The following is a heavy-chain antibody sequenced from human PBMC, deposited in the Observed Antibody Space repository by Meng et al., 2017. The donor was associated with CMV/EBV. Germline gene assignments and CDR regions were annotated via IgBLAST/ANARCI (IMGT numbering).Heavy chain of an antibody. CDR3: ARLLCSSTSCYFDY. CDR2: ISYDGSNK. V-gene: IGHV3-30-3*01. Sequence: GESLKISCAASGFTFSSYAMHWVRQAPGKGLEWVAVISYDGSNKYYADSVKGRFTISRDNAKNSLYLQMNSLRAEDTAVYYCARLLCSSTSCYFDYWGQGTLVTVSS. D-gene: IGHD2-2*01. CDR1: GFTFSSYA. J-gene: IGHJ4*02.